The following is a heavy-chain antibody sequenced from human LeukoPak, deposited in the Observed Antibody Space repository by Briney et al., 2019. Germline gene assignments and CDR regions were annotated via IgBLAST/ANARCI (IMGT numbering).Heavy chain of an antibody. J-gene: IGHJ5*02. V-gene: IGHV4-30-4*08. Sequence: SETLSLTCTVSGGSISSGDYYWSWIRQPPGKGLEWIGYIYYSGSTYYNPSLKSPVTISVDTSKNQFSLKLSSVTAADTAVYYCARGRIRYNWFDPWGQGTLVTVSS. D-gene: IGHD4-17*01. CDR2: IYYSGST. CDR1: GGSISSGDYY. CDR3: ARGRIRYNWFDP.